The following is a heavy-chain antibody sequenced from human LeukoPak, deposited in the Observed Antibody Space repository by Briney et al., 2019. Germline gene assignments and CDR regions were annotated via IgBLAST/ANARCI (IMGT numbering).Heavy chain of an antibody. J-gene: IGHJ4*02. D-gene: IGHD4-23*01. CDR1: GGSISSSSYY. V-gene: IGHV4-39*07. CDR2: IYYSGST. CDR3: ASGTGGGNPFDY. Sequence: SETLTLTCTVSGGSISSSSYYWGWIRQPPGKGLEWIGSIYYSGSTYYNPSLKSRVTISVDTSKNQFSLKLSSVTAADTAVYYCASGTGGGNPFDYWGQGTLVTVSS.